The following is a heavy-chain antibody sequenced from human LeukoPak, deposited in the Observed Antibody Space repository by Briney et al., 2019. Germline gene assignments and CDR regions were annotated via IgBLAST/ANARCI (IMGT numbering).Heavy chain of an antibody. CDR2: IYYSGST. J-gene: IGHJ4*02. CDR1: GGSISRSSYY. Sequence: SETLSLTCTVSGGSISRSSYYWGWIRQPPGKGLEWIGSIYYSGSTYYNPSLKSRVTISVDTSKNQFSLKLSSVTAADTAVYYCARELYYDFWSGYPDYFDYWGQGTLVTVSS. V-gene: IGHV4-39*02. CDR3: ARELYYDFWSGYPDYFDY. D-gene: IGHD3-3*01.